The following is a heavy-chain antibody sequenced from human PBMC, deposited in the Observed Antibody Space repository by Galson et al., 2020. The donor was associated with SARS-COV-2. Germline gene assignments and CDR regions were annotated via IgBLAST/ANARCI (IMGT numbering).Heavy chain of an antibody. J-gene: IGHJ4*02. Sequence: SETLSLTCAVSGYSISSSNWWGWIRQPPGKGLEWIGYIYYSGSTYYNPSLKSRVTMSVDTSKNQFSLKLSSVTAVDTAVYYCARTPIYYDSSGYYWVFDYWGQGTLVTVSS. D-gene: IGHD3-22*01. CDR3: ARTPIYYDSSGYYWVFDY. CDR2: IYYSGST. CDR1: GYSISSSNW. V-gene: IGHV4-28*01.